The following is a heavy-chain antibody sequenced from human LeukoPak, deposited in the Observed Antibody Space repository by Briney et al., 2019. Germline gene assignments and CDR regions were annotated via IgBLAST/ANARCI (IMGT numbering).Heavy chain of an antibody. V-gene: IGHV3-74*01. J-gene: IGHJ3*01. CDR1: GFTFSSYW. CDR2: INSDGSST. D-gene: IGHD4-23*01. Sequence: GGPLRLSCAASGFTFSSYWMHWVRQAPGKGLVWVSRINSDGSSTSYADSMKGRFTISRDNAKKSLYLQMNSLRAEDTAVYYCARLRNVGGNPHPFNVWGQGTTVTVSS. CDR3: ARLRNVGGNPHPFNV.